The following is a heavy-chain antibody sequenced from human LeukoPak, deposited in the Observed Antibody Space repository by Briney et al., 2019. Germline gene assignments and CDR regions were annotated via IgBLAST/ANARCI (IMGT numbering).Heavy chain of an antibody. CDR3: ARDLRLKWFFDY. V-gene: IGHV3-66*02. D-gene: IGHD3-3*01. CDR1: GFTVTNTY. Sequence: GGSLRLSCAASGFTVTNTYMSWVRQAPGKGLEWVSTIYSGGSTYYEDSVKGRFTVSRDTSKNTLYLQMNRLRPEDTAMYYYARDLRLKWFFDYWGQGTLVTVSS. J-gene: IGHJ4*02. CDR2: IYSGGST.